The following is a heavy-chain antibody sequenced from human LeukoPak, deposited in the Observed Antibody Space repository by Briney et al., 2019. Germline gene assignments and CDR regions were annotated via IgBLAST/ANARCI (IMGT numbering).Heavy chain of an antibody. CDR2: INHSGST. J-gene: IGHJ5*02. CDR3: ARGSHGEYQLLHSGGWFDP. Sequence: PSETLSLTCAVYVGSFSDYSWSWIRQSPGKGLEWIGEINHSGSTNYNPSLKSRVTISVDTSKNQFSLKLSSVTAADTAVYYCARGSHGEYQLLHSGGWFDPWGQGTLVTVSS. D-gene: IGHD2-2*01. CDR1: VGSFSDYS. V-gene: IGHV4-34*01.